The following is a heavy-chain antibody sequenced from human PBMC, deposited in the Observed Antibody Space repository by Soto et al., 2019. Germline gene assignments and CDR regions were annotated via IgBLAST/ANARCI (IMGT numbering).Heavy chain of an antibody. J-gene: IGHJ4*02. D-gene: IGHD5-12*01. Sequence: EVQLVESGGGLVQPGGSLRLSCAASGFPFSSYAMNWVRQAPGKGLEWVSYINSGSSTIYYAVSAKGRFTISRDNAKHSLYLQLTSLRVEDTAVYFCVRDRGYTGYDLQYWGQGALVAVSS. CDR3: VRDRGYTGYDLQY. V-gene: IGHV3-48*01. CDR2: INSGSSTI. CDR1: GFPFSSYA.